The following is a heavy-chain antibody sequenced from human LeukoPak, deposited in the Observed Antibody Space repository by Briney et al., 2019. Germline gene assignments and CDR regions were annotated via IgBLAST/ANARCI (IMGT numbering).Heavy chain of an antibody. CDR2: ISYDGSNK. Sequence: PGGSLRLSCAASGFTFSSYAMHWVRQAPGKGLEWVAVISYDGSNKYYADSVKGRFTISRDNSKNTLYLQMNSLRAEDTAVYYCARDASIMITFGGVIGHYWGQGTLVTASS. V-gene: IGHV3-30*04. CDR1: GFTFSSYA. CDR3: ARDASIMITFGGVIGHY. D-gene: IGHD3-16*02. J-gene: IGHJ4*02.